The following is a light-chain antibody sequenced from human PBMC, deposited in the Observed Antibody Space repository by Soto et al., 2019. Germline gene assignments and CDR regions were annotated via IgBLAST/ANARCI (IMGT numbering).Light chain of an antibody. CDR2: GNS. Sequence: QPVLTQPPSVSGAPGQRVTISCTGSSSNIGAGYDVHWYQQLPGTAPKLLIYGNSNRPSGVPDRFSGSKSGTSASLAITGLQAEGEADYYCQSYDSSLSEVFGTGTKLTVL. V-gene: IGLV1-40*01. CDR3: QSYDSSLSEV. J-gene: IGLJ1*01. CDR1: SSNIGAGYD.